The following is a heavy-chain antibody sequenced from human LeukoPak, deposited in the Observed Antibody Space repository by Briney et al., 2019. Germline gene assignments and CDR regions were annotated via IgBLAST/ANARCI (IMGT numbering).Heavy chain of an antibody. D-gene: IGHD1-26*01. Sequence: PGGSLRLSCAASGFTFSSYGMSWVRQAPGKGLEWVSAISGSGGSTYYADSVKGRFTISRDNSKNTLYLQMNSLRAEDTAVYYCARTTSMSYVGDAFDIWGQGTMVTVSS. J-gene: IGHJ3*02. CDR1: GFTFSSYG. CDR3: ARTTSMSYVGDAFDI. CDR2: ISGSGGST. V-gene: IGHV3-23*01.